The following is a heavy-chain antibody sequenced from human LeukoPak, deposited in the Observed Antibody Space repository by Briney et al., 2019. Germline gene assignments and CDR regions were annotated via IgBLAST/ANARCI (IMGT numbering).Heavy chain of an antibody. CDR3: ARVLKYYYGSGSYYSNWFDP. D-gene: IGHD3-10*01. CDR2: INPNSGGT. CDR1: GYTFTGYY. V-gene: IGHV1-2*02. Sequence: ASVKVSCKASGYTFTGYYMHLVRQAPGQGLEWMGWINPNSGGTNYAQKFQGRVTMTRDTSISTAYMELSRLRSDDTAVYYCARVLKYYYGSGSYYSNWFDPWGQGTLVTVSS. J-gene: IGHJ5*02.